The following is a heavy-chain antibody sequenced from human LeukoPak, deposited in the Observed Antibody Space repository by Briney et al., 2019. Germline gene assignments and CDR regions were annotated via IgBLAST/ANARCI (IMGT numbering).Heavy chain of an antibody. D-gene: IGHD1-26*01. V-gene: IGHV3-23*01. CDR2: ISGSAGST. CDR1: GFTFSSYA. CDR3: AKDGRGAYPGTHCFYG. Sequence: GGSLRLSCAASGFTFSSYAMSWVRQAPGKGLEWVSGISGSAGSTTYGDSVKGRFTISRDNSKKTLYLQMNTLRAGDTAVYYFAKDGRGAYPGTHCFYGWGQGTMVTVSS. J-gene: IGHJ3*01.